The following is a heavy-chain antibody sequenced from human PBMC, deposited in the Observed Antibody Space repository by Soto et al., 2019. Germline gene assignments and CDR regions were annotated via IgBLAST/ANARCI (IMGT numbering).Heavy chain of an antibody. Sequence: XSXKVACTASGYTXTGYYMRCVRQAPGQGLEWMGWINPNSVGTNYSKKFQGRVTMTRDTSIRKAYMELSRMRSDDTAVYYCARGMQQPSYYYGMDVWGQGTTGTVSS. CDR2: INPNSVGT. CDR3: ARGMQQPSYYYGMDV. J-gene: IGHJ6*02. D-gene: IGHD6-13*01. V-gene: IGHV1-2*02. CDR1: GYTXTGYY.